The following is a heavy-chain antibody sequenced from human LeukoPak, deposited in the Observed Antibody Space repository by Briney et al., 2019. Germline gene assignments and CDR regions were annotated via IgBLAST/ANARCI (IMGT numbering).Heavy chain of an antibody. J-gene: IGHJ5*02. CDR1: GGTFSSYA. D-gene: IGHD1-26*01. CDR3: ARESGSYLNSFDP. CDR2: IIPIFGTA. V-gene: IGHV1-69*13. Sequence: SVKVSCKASGGTFSSYAISWVRQAPGQGLEWMGGIIPIFGTANYAQKFQGRVTITADESTSTAYMELSSLRSEDTAVYYCARESGSYLNSFDPWAREPWSPSPQ.